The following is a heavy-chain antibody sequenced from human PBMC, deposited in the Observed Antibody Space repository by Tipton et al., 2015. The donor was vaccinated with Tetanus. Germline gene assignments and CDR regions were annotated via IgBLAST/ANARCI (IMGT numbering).Heavy chain of an antibody. Sequence: TLSLTCTVSGGSISSYYWSWIRQPPGKGLEWIGYIYYSGSTNYNPSLKRRVTISVDTSKNQFSLKLSSVTAADTAVYYCARCGYSYGLGFDPWGQGTLVTVSS. D-gene: IGHD5-18*01. V-gene: IGHV4-59*01. CDR3: ARCGYSYGLGFDP. CDR1: GGSISSYY. J-gene: IGHJ5*02. CDR2: IYYSGST.